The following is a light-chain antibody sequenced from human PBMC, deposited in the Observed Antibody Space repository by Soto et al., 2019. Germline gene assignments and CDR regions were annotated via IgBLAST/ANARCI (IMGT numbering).Light chain of an antibody. CDR3: QSYDSSLSALYV. J-gene: IGLJ1*01. Sequence: QSVLTQPPSVSGAPGQRVTISCTGSSSNIGAGYEVHWYQQLPGAAPKLLIYGNNNRPSGVPDRFSGSKFGTSASLAITGLQAEDEADYYCQSYDSSLSALYVFGTGTKVTVL. V-gene: IGLV1-40*01. CDR2: GNN. CDR1: SSNIGAGYE.